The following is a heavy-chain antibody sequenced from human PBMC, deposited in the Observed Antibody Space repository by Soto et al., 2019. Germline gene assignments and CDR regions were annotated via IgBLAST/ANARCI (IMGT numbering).Heavy chain of an antibody. V-gene: IGHV3-23*01. J-gene: IGHJ4*02. CDR2: ISGSGGST. CDR1: GFTFSSYA. CDR3: EKDLRATYYYDSSGY. D-gene: IGHD3-22*01. Sequence: RGSLRLSCAASGFTFSSYAMSWVRQAPGKGLEWVSAISGSGGSTYYADSVKGRFTISRDNSKNTLYLQMNSLRAEDTAVYYCEKDLRATYYYDSSGYWGQGTLVILSS.